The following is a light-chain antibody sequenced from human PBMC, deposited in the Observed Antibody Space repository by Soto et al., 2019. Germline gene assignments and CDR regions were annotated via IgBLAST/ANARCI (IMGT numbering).Light chain of an antibody. J-gene: IGKJ2*01. CDR3: LRYGDSPPAYT. V-gene: IGKV3-20*01. CDR2: GAS. Sequence: EIVLTQSPGTVSLSPGERATLSCRASQSVSSRNLAWYRQKPGQAPSLLSFGASNRATGIPDRFSGSASVTDFTSTISRLEPEDCAVYYCLRYGDSPPAYTFGQGTKLEIK. CDR1: QSVSSRN.